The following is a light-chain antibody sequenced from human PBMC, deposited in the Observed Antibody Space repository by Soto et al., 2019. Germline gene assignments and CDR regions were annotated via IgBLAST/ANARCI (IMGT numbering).Light chain of an antibody. CDR3: CSYAGSVV. Sequence: QSALTQPRSVSGSPGQSVTISCTGTSSDVGGYNYVSWYQQHPGKAPKLLIYDVSKRPSGVPDRFSGSKSGNTASLTISGLQAHDEGDYYCCSYAGSVVFGGGTKLTVL. J-gene: IGLJ2*01. V-gene: IGLV2-11*01. CDR1: SSDVGGYNY. CDR2: DVS.